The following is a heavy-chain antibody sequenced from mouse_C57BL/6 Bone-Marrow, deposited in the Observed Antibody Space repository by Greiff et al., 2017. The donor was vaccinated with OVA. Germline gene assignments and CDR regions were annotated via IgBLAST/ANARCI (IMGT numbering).Heavy chain of an antibody. J-gene: IGHJ3*01. D-gene: IGHD1-1*01. Sequence: VQLQQSGAELVRPGASVKLSCKASGYTFTDYYINWVKQRPGQGLEWIARIYPGSGNTYYNEKFKGKATLTAEKSSSTAYMQLSSLTSEDSAVYFCARRDYGSPWFAYWGQGTLVTVSA. CDR2: IYPGSGNT. CDR3: ARRDYGSPWFAY. CDR1: GYTFTDYY. V-gene: IGHV1-76*01.